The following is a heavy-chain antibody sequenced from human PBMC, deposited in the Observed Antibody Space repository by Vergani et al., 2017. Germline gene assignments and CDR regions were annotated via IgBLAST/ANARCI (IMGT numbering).Heavy chain of an antibody. CDR3: ARIGSGYSDDDFDY. CDR2: IDWDDDK. D-gene: IGHD2-15*01. CDR1: GFSLSTSGMC. Sequence: QVTLRESGPALVKPTQTLTLPCTFSGFSLSTSGMCVSWLRQPPGKALEWLARIDWDDDKYYSTSLKTRLTISKDTSKNQVVLTMTNMDPVDTATYDCARIGSGYSDDDFDYWGQGTLVTVSS. J-gene: IGHJ4*02. V-gene: IGHV2-70*15.